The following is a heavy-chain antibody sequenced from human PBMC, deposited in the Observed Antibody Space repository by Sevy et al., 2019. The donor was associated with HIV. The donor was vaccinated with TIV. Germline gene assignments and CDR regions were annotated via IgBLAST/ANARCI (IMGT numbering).Heavy chain of an antibody. Sequence: GGSLRLSCAASGFTFSSYAMSWVRQAPGKGLEWVSAISGSGGSTYYADSVKGRFTISRDNSKNTLYLQMNSRRAEDTAVYYCAKDQYGYNSYFSIDYWGQGTLVTVSS. CDR2: ISGSGGST. D-gene: IGHD5-12*01. V-gene: IGHV3-23*01. CDR1: GFTFSSYA. CDR3: AKDQYGYNSYFSIDY. J-gene: IGHJ4*02.